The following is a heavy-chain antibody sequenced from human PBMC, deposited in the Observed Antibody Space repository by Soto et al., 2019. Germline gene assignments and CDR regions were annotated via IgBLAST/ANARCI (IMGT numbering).Heavy chain of an antibody. V-gene: IGHV3-23*01. CDR3: AKDRYSGSYCLGNWFDP. Sequence: GSLRLSCAASGFTFSSYAMSWVRQAPGKGLEWVSAISGSGGSTYYADSVKGRFTISRDNSKNTLYLQMNSLRAEDTAVYYCAKDRYSGSYCLGNWFDPWGQGTLVTVSS. D-gene: IGHD1-26*01. CDR2: ISGSGGST. CDR1: GFTFSSYA. J-gene: IGHJ5*02.